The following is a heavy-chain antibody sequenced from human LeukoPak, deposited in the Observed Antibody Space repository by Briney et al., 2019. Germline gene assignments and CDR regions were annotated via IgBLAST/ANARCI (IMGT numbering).Heavy chain of an antibody. J-gene: IGHJ4*02. CDR1: GFTLTSYD. V-gene: IGHV3-13*04. CDR3: ARARQGAPPASYFDY. Sequence: ESLRLSCAASGFTLTSYDMHWVRHATGKGREWVSAIGTAGDTYYRDSVKGRFTISRQNARNSLYLQLHSLTVGDTAVYYCARARQGAPPASYFDYWGQGTLVAVSP. CDR2: IGTAGDT. D-gene: IGHD1-26*01.